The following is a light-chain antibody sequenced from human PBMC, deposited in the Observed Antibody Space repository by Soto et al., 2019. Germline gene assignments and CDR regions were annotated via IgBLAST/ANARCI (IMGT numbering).Light chain of an antibody. CDR1: RSNLGANYA. J-gene: IGLJ2*01. V-gene: IGLV1-40*01. CDR2: DNT. Sequence: QSVLTQPPSVSGAAGQRVTISCTGSRSNLGANYAVHWYQQLPGTAPKLLIYDNTKRPSGVPDRFSGSKSGTSASLAITGLRAEDKAYYFCQSYDTSPVFGGGTKLTVL. CDR3: QSYDTSPV.